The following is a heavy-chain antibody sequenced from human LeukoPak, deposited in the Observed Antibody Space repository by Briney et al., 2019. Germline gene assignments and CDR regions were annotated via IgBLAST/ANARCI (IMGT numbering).Heavy chain of an antibody. D-gene: IGHD2-15*01. Sequence: KPSETLSLTCTVSGGSISSSSYYWGWIRQPPGKGLEWIGSIYYSGSTNYNPSLKSRVTISVDKSKNQFSLKLSSVTAADTAVYYCARDRIFHPGWFDPWGQGTLVTVSS. V-gene: IGHV4-39*07. CDR2: IYYSGST. CDR3: ARDRIFHPGWFDP. J-gene: IGHJ5*02. CDR1: GGSISSSSYY.